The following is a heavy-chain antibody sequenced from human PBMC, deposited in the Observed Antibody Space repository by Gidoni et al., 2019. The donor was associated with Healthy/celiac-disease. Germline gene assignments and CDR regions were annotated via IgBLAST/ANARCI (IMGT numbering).Heavy chain of an antibody. CDR1: GFTFSSYG. CDR3: AKVSAVTDSSGWYSLFDS. D-gene: IGHD6-19*01. Sequence: QVQLVESGGGVVQPGRSLSLSCAPSGFTFSSYGMHWVRQAPGKGLEWVAIISYDGSHTYYADSVKGRFTISRDNSKNTLYLQMNSLRVEDTAVYYCAKVSAVTDSSGWYSLFDSWGQGTLVTVSS. CDR2: ISYDGSHT. J-gene: IGHJ4*02. V-gene: IGHV3-30*18.